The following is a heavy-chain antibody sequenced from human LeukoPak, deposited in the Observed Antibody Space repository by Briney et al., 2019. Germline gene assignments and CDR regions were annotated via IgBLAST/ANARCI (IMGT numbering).Heavy chain of an antibody. V-gene: IGHV4-39*01. J-gene: IGHJ4*02. CDR3: ARHYGP. CDR2: IYYSGST. CDR1: GGSMSSYY. Sequence: SETLSLTCTVSGGSMSSYYWGWIRQPPGKGLEWIGSIYYSGSTYYNPSLRSRVTISVDTSKNQFSLKLNSVTATDTAVYYCARHYGPWGQGTLVTVSS. D-gene: IGHD3-10*01.